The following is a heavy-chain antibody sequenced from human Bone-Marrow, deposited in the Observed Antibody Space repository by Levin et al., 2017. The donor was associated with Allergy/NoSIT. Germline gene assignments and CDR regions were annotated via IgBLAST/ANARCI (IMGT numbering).Heavy chain of an antibody. CDR3: TRGPGSGSPGDY. CDR1: DFSVSDNY. V-gene: IGHV3-53*01. CDR2: IFSRGIT. J-gene: IGHJ4*02. Sequence: GESLKISCAASDFSVSDNYMSWVRQAPGKGLEGVSVIFSRGITHYSDSVKGRFTVSRDNSKNTFYLQMNSLTAEDTAVYYCTRGPGSGSPGDYWGPGTLVTVSS. D-gene: IGHD3-10*01.